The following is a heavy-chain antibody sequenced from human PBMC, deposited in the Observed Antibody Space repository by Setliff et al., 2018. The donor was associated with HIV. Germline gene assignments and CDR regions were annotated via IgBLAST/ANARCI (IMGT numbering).Heavy chain of an antibody. CDR2: INHRGST. V-gene: IGHV4-34*01. D-gene: IGHD3-10*01. J-gene: IGHJ3*02. Sequence: PSETLSLTCAVYGGSFSGYYWSWIRQPPGKGLEWNGEINHRGSTNFNPSLKSPVSISVETSKNQFSLMLSAVTAADTAVYSCASSRGRYYGSVRAFDIWGQGTMVTVSS. CDR1: GGSFSGYY. CDR3: ASSRGRYYGSVRAFDI.